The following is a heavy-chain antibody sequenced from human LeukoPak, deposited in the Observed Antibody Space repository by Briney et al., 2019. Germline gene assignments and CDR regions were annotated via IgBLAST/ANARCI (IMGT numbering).Heavy chain of an antibody. D-gene: IGHD3-22*01. CDR2: ISGSGGST. J-gene: IGHJ4*02. Sequence: GGSLRLSCAASGFTFSNYALHWVRQAPGKGLEWVSAISGSGGSTYYADSVKGRFTISRDNSKNTLYLQMNSLRAEDTAVYYCAKQTYYYDSSYPGEFDYWGQGTLVTVSS. CDR3: AKQTYYYDSSYPGEFDY. CDR1: GFTFSNYA. V-gene: IGHV3-23*01.